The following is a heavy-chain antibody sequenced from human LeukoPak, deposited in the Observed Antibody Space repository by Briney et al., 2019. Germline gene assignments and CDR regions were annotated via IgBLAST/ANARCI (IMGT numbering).Heavy chain of an antibody. V-gene: IGHV3-30*18. CDR3: AKDPSLRVTLPV. Sequence: GGSLRLSCAASGFTFTNYGFHWVRQAPGKGLEWVAIISYDGSKKFYADSVRGRFTISRDNSRNTRYLQMNSLRAEDTAVYYCAKDPSLRVTLPVWGQGTLVTVSS. CDR1: GFTFTNYG. D-gene: IGHD2-21*02. CDR2: ISYDGSKK. J-gene: IGHJ4*02.